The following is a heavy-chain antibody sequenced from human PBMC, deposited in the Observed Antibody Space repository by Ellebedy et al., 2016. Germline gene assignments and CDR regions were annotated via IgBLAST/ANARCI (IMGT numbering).Heavy chain of an antibody. Sequence: SETLSLXXTVYGGSITSGDYYCSWIRKPPGKGLEWIGYIYYSGSTYYNPSLKSRVTILVDTSKNQFSLKLSSVTAADTAVYYCARGQWLIAAAGTGRTGWFDPWGQGTLVTVSS. CDR3: ARGQWLIAAAGTGRTGWFDP. D-gene: IGHD6-13*01. CDR2: IYYSGST. CDR1: GGSITSGDYY. V-gene: IGHV4-30-4*01. J-gene: IGHJ5*02.